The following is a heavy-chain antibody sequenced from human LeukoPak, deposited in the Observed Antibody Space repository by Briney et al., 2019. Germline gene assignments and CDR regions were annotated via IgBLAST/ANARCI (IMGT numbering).Heavy chain of an antibody. CDR3: ARVPLIFDFDNTYYFDY. V-gene: IGHV4-34*01. J-gene: IGHJ4*02. CDR1: GGSFSGYY. D-gene: IGHD3-3*01. Sequence: SETLSLTCAVYGGSFSGYYWSWIRQPPGKGLEWIGEINHSGSTNYNPSLKSRVTISVDTSKNQFSLKLNSVTAADTAVYYCARVPLIFDFDNTYYFDYWGQGTLVTVSS. CDR2: INHSGST.